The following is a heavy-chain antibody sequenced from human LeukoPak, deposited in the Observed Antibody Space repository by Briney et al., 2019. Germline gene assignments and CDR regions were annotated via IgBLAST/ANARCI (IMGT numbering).Heavy chain of an antibody. Sequence: PGGSLRLSCAASGFTFSSYEMNWVRQAPGKGLEGVSYISSSGSTIYYADSVKGRFTISRDNAKNSLYLQMNSLRAEDTAVYYCARVGAEARIIRNPGSIDSAKTGRNAFDIWGQGTMVTVSS. J-gene: IGHJ3*02. D-gene: IGHD6-25*01. CDR1: GFTFSSYE. CDR3: ARVGAEARIIRNPGSIDSAKTGRNAFDI. CDR2: ISSSGSTI. V-gene: IGHV3-48*03.